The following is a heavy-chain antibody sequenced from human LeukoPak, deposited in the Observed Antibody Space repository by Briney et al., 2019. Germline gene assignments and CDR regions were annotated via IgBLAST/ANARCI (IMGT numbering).Heavy chain of an antibody. V-gene: IGHV3-7*03. CDR1: GFVFGHSW. J-gene: IGHJ4*02. Sequence: GGSLRLSCEASGFVFGHSWMSWVRQAPGKGLEWVANINLDGSEINYLDSLTGRLTISRDNAKDSLYLQMNGLRAEDTAAYFCGRDRGYSTFDYWGQGTLVTVSS. D-gene: IGHD3-22*01. CDR2: INLDGSEI. CDR3: GRDRGYSTFDY.